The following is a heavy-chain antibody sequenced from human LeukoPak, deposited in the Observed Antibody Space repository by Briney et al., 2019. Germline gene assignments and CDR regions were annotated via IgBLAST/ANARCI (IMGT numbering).Heavy chain of an antibody. D-gene: IGHD3-3*01. V-gene: IGHV1-18*01. CDR1: GYTFTSYG. J-gene: IGHJ5*02. CDR3: ARALSPYYDFWSGYYMYNWFDP. CDR2: ISAYNGNT. Sequence: ASVKVSCKASGYTFTSYGISWVRQAPGQGLEWMGWISAYNGNTNYAQKLQGRVTMTTDTSTSTAYMELRSLRSDDTAVYYCARALSPYYDFWSGYYMYNWFDPCGQGTLVTVSS.